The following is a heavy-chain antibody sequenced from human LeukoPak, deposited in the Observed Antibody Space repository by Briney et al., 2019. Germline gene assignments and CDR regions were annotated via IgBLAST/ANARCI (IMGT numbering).Heavy chain of an antibody. CDR1: GFTFSSYA. Sequence: GGSLRLSCAASGFTFSSYAMSWVRQAPGKGLEWVSAISGSGGSTYYADSVKGRFTISRDNSKNTLYLQMNSLRAEDTAVYYCAKGGRYSSSWYPGYWGQGTLVTVSS. J-gene: IGHJ4*02. CDR3: AKGGRYSSSWYPGY. D-gene: IGHD6-13*01. CDR2: ISGSGGST. V-gene: IGHV3-23*01.